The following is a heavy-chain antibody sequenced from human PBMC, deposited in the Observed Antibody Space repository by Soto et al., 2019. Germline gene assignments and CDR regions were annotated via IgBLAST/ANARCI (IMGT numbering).Heavy chain of an antibody. V-gene: IGHV1-3*01. CDR1: GYTFTSYA. J-gene: IGHJ4*02. CDR3: ARQSSPAFPGETAMVAYGDYVGSVDN. D-gene: IGHD5-18*01. Sequence: QVQLVQSGAEVKKPGASVRVSCKASGYTFTSYAMHWVRQAPGQRLEWMGGINAGNGNTKYSQKFQGRVTSTRDTSASTSYMEMSSVSSEATAVYYCARQSSPAFPGETAMVAYGDYVGSVDNGGPASLVTVSS. CDR2: INAGNGNT.